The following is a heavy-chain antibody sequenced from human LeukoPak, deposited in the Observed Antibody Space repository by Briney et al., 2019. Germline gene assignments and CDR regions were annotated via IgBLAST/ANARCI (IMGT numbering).Heavy chain of an antibody. Sequence: ASVKVSCKASGYTFTSYYMHWVRQAPGQGLEWMGIINPSGGSTSYAQKFQGRVTMTRDTSTSTVYMELSSLRSEDTAVYYCAAFFGVVTPDYWGQGTLVTVSS. CDR1: GYTFTSYY. CDR3: AAFFGVVTPDY. D-gene: IGHD3-3*01. J-gene: IGHJ4*02. CDR2: INPSGGST. V-gene: IGHV1-46*01.